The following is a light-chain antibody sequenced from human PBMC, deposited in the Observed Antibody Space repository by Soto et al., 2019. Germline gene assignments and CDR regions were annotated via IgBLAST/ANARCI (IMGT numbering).Light chain of an antibody. CDR3: CSYAGRYSWV. V-gene: IGLV2-11*01. J-gene: IGLJ3*02. Sequence: QSALTQPRSVSGSPGQLVTVSCTGASSDVGGYDYVSWYQQHPGKAPKVMVFDVTKRPSGVPDRFSGSKSGNTASLTISGLQAEDEADYYCCSYAGRYSWVFGGGTKLTVL. CDR1: SSDVGGYDY. CDR2: DVT.